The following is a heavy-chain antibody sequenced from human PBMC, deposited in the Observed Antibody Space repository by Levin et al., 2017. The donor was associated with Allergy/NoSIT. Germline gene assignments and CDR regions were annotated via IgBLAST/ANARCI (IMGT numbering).Heavy chain of an antibody. V-gene: IGHV3-23*01. CDR2: IINSGVGT. Sequence: PSETLSLTCAASGFTFNNYAMSWVRQAPGKGLEWVSAIINSGVGTYYADPVKGRFTISRDNSKNTMYLKRNSLRAEDTAVYFCAKDAIRGSDQPYYFDYWGQGTLVTASS. CDR3: AKDAIRGSDQPYYFDY. CDR1: GFTFNNYA. J-gene: IGHJ4*02. D-gene: IGHD6-19*01.